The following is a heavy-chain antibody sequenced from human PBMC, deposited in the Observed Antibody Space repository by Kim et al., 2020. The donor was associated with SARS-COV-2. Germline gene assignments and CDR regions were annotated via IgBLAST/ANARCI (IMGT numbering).Heavy chain of an antibody. CDR1: GYSISSGYY. V-gene: IGHV4-38-2*02. Sequence: SETLSLTCTVSGYSISSGYYWGWIRQPPGKGLEWIGSIYHSGSTYYNPSLKSRVTISVDTSKNQFSLKLSSVTAADTAAYYCACVDFAAAAGTYYYYG. CDR3: ACVDFAAAAGTYYYYG. CDR2: IYHSGST. D-gene: IGHD6-13*01. J-gene: IGHJ6*01.